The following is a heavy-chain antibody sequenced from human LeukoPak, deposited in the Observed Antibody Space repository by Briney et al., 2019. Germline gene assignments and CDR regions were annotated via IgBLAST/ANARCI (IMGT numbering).Heavy chain of an antibody. D-gene: IGHD3-22*01. CDR3: ARGTSDSSGYYYPIFDY. Sequence: SETLSLTCTVSGGSISSGGYYWSWIRQHPGKGLEWIGYIYYSGSTYYNPSLKSRVTISVDTSKNQFSLKLSSVTAADTAVYYCARGTSDSSGYYYPIFDYWGQGTLVTVSS. V-gene: IGHV4-31*03. CDR1: GGSISSGGYY. CDR2: IYYSGST. J-gene: IGHJ4*02.